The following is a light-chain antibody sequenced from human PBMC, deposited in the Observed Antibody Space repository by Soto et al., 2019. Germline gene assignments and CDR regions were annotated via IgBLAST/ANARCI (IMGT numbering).Light chain of an antibody. V-gene: IGKV3-20*01. CDR3: QQYGISPLT. Sequence: EIVLTQPPGTLSLSSGERATLPCRASQSVSSSYLTRYQQKPGQAPTGIPDGFSGSGSGTDFTLTISRLEPEDFAVYYCQQYGISPLTFGGGTTVEIK. CDR1: QSVSSSY. J-gene: IGKJ4*01.